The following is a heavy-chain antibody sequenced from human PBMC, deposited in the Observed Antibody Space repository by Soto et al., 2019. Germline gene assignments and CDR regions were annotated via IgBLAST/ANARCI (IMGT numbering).Heavy chain of an antibody. D-gene: IGHD7-27*01. V-gene: IGHV1-18*04. CDR1: GYRFTTYG. J-gene: IGHJ6*02. Sequence: QVQLLQSGAEVKKPGASVKVSCKASGYRFTTYGITWVRLAPGQGLEWLGGISTYNGNTDYAQNLQDRVTLPTATSTSTAYMEVTSLTSDDTAVYYCARGLGTNGLDVWGQGTTVTVSS. CDR3: ARGLGTNGLDV. CDR2: ISTYNGNT.